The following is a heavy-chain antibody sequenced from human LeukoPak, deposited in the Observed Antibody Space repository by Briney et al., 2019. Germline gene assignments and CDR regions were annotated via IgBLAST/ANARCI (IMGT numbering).Heavy chain of an antibody. J-gene: IGHJ4*02. Sequence: GGSLRLSCAASGFTFSSYAMSWVRQAPGKGLEWVSAITGSVGSTYYADSVKGRFTISRDNSKNTLSLQMNSLRAEDTAVYYRASWGYQLANGDYWGQGTLVTVSS. CDR1: GFTFSSYA. D-gene: IGHD2-2*01. CDR2: ITGSVGST. V-gene: IGHV3-23*01. CDR3: ASWGYQLANGDY.